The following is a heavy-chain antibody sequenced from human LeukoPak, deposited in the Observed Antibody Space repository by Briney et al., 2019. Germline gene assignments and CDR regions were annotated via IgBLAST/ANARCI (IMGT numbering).Heavy chain of an antibody. CDR3: AKGKVNHDGAFDF. D-gene: IGHD1-14*01. J-gene: IGHJ3*01. CDR1: GFTVSSNY. Sequence: GGSLRLSCAASGFTVSSNYMSWVRQAPGKGLEWVSVIYSGGSTYYADSVKGRFTISRDDSKETVFLQMNSLRAEDTALYYCAKGKVNHDGAFDFWGQGTTVTVSS. CDR2: IYSGGST. V-gene: IGHV3-53*01.